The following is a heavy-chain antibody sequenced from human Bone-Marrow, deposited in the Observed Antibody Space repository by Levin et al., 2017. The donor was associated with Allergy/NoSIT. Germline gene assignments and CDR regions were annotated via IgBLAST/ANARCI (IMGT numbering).Heavy chain of an antibody. Sequence: SETLSLTCSVSPVSVSSGSYYWTWIRQPPGKGLEWIGFVYYSGRTNYSPSLKSRVTMSLDTSKNQFSLKLTSVTSADTAVYYCASRRRDGYNYRDDWGQGTLVTVSS. CDR1: PVSVSSGSYY. CDR2: VYYSGRT. V-gene: IGHV4-61*01. D-gene: IGHD5-24*01. CDR3: ASRRRDGYNYRDD. J-gene: IGHJ4*02.